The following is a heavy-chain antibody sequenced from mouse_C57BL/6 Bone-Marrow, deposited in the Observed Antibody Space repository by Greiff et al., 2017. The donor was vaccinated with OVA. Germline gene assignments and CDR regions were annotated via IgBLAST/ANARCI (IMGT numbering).Heavy chain of an antibody. CDR1: GIDFSRYW. Sequence: EVKLQESGGGLVQPGGSLKLSCAASGIDFSRYWMSWVRRAPGKGLEWIGEINPDSSTINYAPSLKDKFIISRDNAKNTLYLQMSKVRSEDTALYYCARLLYYYGSLYWYFDVWGTGTTVTVSS. D-gene: IGHD1-1*01. CDR2: INPDSSTI. J-gene: IGHJ1*03. V-gene: IGHV4-1*01. CDR3: ARLLYYYGSLYWYFDV.